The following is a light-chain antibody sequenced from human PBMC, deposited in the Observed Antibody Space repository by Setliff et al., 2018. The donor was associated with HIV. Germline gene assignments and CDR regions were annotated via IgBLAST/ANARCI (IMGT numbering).Light chain of an antibody. J-gene: IGLJ1*01. CDR3: SSYAITNTLP. Sequence: QSALTQPASVSGSPGQSITISCTGTSSDVGGYSHVSWYQQHPGKVPKLIIYEVRNRPSGVSNRFSASKSGNTASLTISGLQAEDEADYYCSSYAITNTLPFGTGTKV. CDR2: EVR. CDR1: SSDVGGYSH. V-gene: IGLV2-14*01.